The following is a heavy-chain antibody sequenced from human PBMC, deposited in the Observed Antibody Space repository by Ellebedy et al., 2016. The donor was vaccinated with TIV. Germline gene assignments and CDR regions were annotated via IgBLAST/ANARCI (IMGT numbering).Heavy chain of an antibody. J-gene: IGHJ4*02. V-gene: IGHV4-4*07. Sequence: SETLSLXCTVSGGSISSYYWSWIRQPAGKGLEWIGRIYTSGSTNYNPSLKSRVTMSVDPSKNQLSLNLTSVTAADTAVYYCATRLHGDGGVFIMDYWGPGTLVTVSP. D-gene: IGHD2-8*02. CDR2: IYTSGST. CDR3: ATRLHGDGGVFIMDY. CDR1: GGSISSYY.